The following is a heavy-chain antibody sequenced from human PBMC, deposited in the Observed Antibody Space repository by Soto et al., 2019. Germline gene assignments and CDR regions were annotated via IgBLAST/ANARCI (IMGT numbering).Heavy chain of an antibody. J-gene: IGHJ4*02. CDR3: XRDTPVDQQWLVHFDY. D-gene: IGHD6-19*01. CDR1: GYTFTSYG. CDR2: ISAYNGNT. V-gene: IGHV1-18*04. Sequence: QVQLVQSGAEVKKPGASVKVSCKASGYTFTSYGISWVRQAPGQGLEWMGWISAYNGNTNYAQKLQGRVTMTTDTSTSTAYMELRSLRSDDTAVXXXXRDTPVDQQWLVHFDYWGQGTLVXVXS.